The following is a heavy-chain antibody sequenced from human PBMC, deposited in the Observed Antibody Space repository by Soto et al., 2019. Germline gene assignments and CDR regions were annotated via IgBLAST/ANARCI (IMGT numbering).Heavy chain of an antibody. CDR1: GLSFSCYY. CDR2: INHSGST. Sequence: SETLSLTCAFYGLSFSCYYLSLIRQPPGKGLEWIGEINHSGSTNYNPSLKSRVTISVDTSKNQFSLKLSSVTAADTAVYYCARRGNYYYYMDVWGKGTTVTVSS. CDR3: ARRGNYYYYMDV. J-gene: IGHJ6*03. V-gene: IGHV4-34*01.